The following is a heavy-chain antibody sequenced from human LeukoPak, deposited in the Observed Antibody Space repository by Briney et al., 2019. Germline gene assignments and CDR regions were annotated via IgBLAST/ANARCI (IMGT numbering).Heavy chain of an antibody. V-gene: IGHV3-23*01. D-gene: IGHD2/OR15-2a*01. CDR1: GFTFSSYG. CDR3: ARVINFYYYMDV. CDR2: ISGSGGST. J-gene: IGHJ6*03. Sequence: GGSLRLSCAASGFTFSSYGMSWVRQAPGKGLEWVSAISGSGGSTYYADSVRGRFTISRDNAKNSLYLQINSVGAEDTAVYYCARVINFYYYMDVWGKGTTVTIAS.